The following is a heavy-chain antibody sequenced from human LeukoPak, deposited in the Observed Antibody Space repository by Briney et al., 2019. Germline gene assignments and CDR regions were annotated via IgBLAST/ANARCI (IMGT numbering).Heavy chain of an antibody. CDR3: ASFPWDLRPT. J-gene: IGHJ4*02. D-gene: IGHD1-26*01. Sequence: TGGSLRLSCAASGFTFSSYAMNWVRQAPGKGLEWVSSISSSSSYIYSADSVKGRFTISRDNAKDSLFLQMNSLRAEDTAVYYCASFPWDLRPTWGQGTLVSVAS. CDR1: GFTFSSYA. CDR2: ISSSSSYI. V-gene: IGHV3-21*06.